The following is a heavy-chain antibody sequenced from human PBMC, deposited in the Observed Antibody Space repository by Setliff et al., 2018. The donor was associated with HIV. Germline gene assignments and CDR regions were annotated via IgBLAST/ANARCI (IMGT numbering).Heavy chain of an antibody. V-gene: IGHV4-31*03. CDR2: IYYSVST. CDR1: GGSNSSAPYY. Sequence: KPSETLSLTCTVSGGSNSSAPYYWSWIRQHPGKGLEWIGYIYYSVSTYYNPSLKSRVTISVDTSKKQFSLNLSSVTAADTAVYYCARGRMHYYDTSVYLDAFDIWGQGTMVTVSS. J-gene: IGHJ3*02. CDR3: ARGRMHYYDTSVYLDAFDI. D-gene: IGHD3-22*01.